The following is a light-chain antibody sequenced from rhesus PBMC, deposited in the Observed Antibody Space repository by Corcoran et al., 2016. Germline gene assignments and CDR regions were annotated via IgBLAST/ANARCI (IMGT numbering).Light chain of an antibody. Sequence: DIQMTQSPSSVSASVGDRVTITCRASQGISSYLAWYQQKPGKAPKLLIYYATTLQSGVPSRFSGSGSGTEFTLTISSLQPEDFATYYCQQYNSLPFTFGPGTKLDIK. V-gene: IGKV1-25*01. CDR1: QGISSY. CDR3: QQYNSLPFT. J-gene: IGKJ3*01. CDR2: YAT.